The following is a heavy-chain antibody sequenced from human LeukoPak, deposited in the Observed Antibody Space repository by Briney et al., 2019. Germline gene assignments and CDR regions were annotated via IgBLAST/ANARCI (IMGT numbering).Heavy chain of an antibody. D-gene: IGHD2-2*01. CDR3: ASGVIVVPAAIRAADGSNFDY. V-gene: IGHV3-21*01. J-gene: IGHJ4*02. CDR2: ISSSSSYI. Sequence: GGSLRLSCAASGFTFSSYSMNWVRQAPGKGLEWVSSISSSSSYIYYADSVKGRFTISRDNVKNSLYLQMNSLRAEDTAVYYCASGVIVVPAAIRAADGSNFDYWGQGTLVTVSS. CDR1: GFTFSSYS.